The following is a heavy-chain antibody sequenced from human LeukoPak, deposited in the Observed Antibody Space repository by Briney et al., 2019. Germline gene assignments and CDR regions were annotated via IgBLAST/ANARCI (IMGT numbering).Heavy chain of an antibody. Sequence: GGSLRLSCAASGFTFNDYAMHWVRQAPGKGLEWVSGISWNSDSIGYADSVKGRFTISRDNAKNSLYLQMNSLRAEDMALYYCAKGTYYYDSSGYEGYLDYWGQGTLVTVSS. CDR3: AKGTYYYDSSGYEGYLDY. V-gene: IGHV3-9*03. J-gene: IGHJ4*02. D-gene: IGHD3-22*01. CDR1: GFTFNDYA. CDR2: ISWNSDSI.